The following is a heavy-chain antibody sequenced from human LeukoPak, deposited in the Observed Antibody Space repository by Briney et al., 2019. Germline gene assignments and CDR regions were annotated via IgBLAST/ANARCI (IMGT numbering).Heavy chain of an antibody. D-gene: IGHD1-7*01. CDR1: GFTFDDYA. CDR3: AKSQTGTTSFDY. V-gene: IGHV3-9*01. Sequence: GGSLRLSCAASGFTFDDYAMHWVRQAPGKCLEWVSGISWNSGSIGYADSVKGRFTISRDNAKNSLYLQMNSRRAEDTALYYCAKSQTGTTSFDYWGQGTLVTVSS. CDR2: ISWNSGSI. J-gene: IGHJ4*02.